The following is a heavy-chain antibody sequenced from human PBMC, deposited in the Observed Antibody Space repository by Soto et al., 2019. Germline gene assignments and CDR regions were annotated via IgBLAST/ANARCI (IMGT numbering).Heavy chain of an antibody. D-gene: IGHD6-6*01. J-gene: IGHJ6*02. CDR2: INHSGST. CDR3: ARVYGSSYYYYYYGMDV. CDR1: GGSFSGYY. V-gene: IGHV4-34*01. Sequence: SETLSLTCAVYGGSFSGYYWSWIRQPPGKGLEWIGEINHSGSTNYNPSLKSRVTISVDTSKNQFSLKLSSVTAADTAVYYCARVYGSSYYYYYYGMDVWGQGTTVTVSS.